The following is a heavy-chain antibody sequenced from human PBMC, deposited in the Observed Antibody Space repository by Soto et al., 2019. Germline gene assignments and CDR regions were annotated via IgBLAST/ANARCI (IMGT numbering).Heavy chain of an antibody. CDR2: IYYSGST. Sequence: SETLSLTCTVSGGSISSYYWSWIRQPPGKGLEWIGYIYYSGSTNYNPSLKSRVTISVDTSKNQFSLKVSSVTAADTAVYYCARLSSSSWVGMDVWGQGTTVTVSS. D-gene: IGHD6-13*01. CDR1: GGSISSYY. V-gene: IGHV4-59*01. J-gene: IGHJ6*02. CDR3: ARLSSSSWVGMDV.